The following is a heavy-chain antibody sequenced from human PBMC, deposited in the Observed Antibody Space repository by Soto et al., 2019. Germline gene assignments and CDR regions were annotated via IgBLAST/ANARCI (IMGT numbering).Heavy chain of an antibody. CDR3: AINESRVVSNFDY. J-gene: IGHJ4*02. D-gene: IGHD3-22*01. CDR1: GGIFTRYD. Sequence: QVQLVQSGAEVKKPGSSVKVSCKASGGIFTRYDIRWVRQAPGQGLEWMGAIIPIFGTANYAQKFQGRVTITADASTSTAYMELRSLRSEDTAIYYCAINESRVVSNFDYWGQGTLVTVSS. V-gene: IGHV1-69*01. CDR2: IIPIFGTA.